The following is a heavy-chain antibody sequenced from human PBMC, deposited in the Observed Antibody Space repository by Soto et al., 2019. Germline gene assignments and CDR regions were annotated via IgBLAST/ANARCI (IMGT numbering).Heavy chain of an antibody. CDR2: IRSKDNNYAT. CDR1: EFTFSVSA. CDR3: TGQGTVTPDPFFDY. J-gene: IGHJ4*02. V-gene: IGHV3-73*01. Sequence: PGGSLRLPCVSSEFTFSVSAMLWVRQASGNGQGWVGRIRSKDNNYATTYASSGRGRFTISRDATKHSAYLQMNSLTADNAVVYCCTGQGTVTPDPFFDYWGQGTLVTVSS. D-gene: IGHD4-4*01.